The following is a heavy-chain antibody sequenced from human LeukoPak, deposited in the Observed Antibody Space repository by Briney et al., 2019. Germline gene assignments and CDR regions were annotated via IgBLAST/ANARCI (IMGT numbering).Heavy chain of an antibody. V-gene: IGHV3-7*01. Sequence: GGSLRLSCAASGFTFSSYWMGWVRQAPGKGLEWVANIKQDGSEKYYVDSVKGRFTISRDNAKNSLYLQMNSLRAEDTAVYYCARDCLSYYRDYWGQGTLVTVSS. CDR2: IKQDGSEK. CDR3: ARDCLSYYRDY. D-gene: IGHD3-10*01. J-gene: IGHJ4*02. CDR1: GFTFSSYW.